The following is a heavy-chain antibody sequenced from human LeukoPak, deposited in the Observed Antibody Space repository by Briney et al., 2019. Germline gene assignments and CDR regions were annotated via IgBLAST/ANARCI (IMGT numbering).Heavy chain of an antibody. CDR1: GFTFSNYW. D-gene: IGHD6-19*01. CDR2: INSDGSRT. Sequence: PGGSLRLSCAASGFTFSNYWMHWVRQAPGKGLVWVSRINSDGSRTNYADSVKGRFTISRDNAKKTLYMQMNSLRAEDTAVYYCAKDVVAGSFGYWGQGTLVTVSS. CDR3: AKDVVAGSFGY. V-gene: IGHV3-74*01. J-gene: IGHJ4*02.